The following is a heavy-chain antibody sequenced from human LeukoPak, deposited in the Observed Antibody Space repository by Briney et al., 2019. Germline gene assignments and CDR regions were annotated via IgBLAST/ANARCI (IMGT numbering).Heavy chain of an antibody. CDR3: AKRVAAPGPTFDY. CDR2: ISDSGGST. CDR1: GFTFSIYS. D-gene: IGHD6-13*01. J-gene: IGHJ4*02. V-gene: IGHV3-23*01. Sequence: GGSLRLSCAASGFTFSIYSMTWVRQAPGKGLEWVSSISDSGGSTYYADSVKGRFTISRDNSENTLYLHVDSLRTEDTAVYYCAKRVAAPGPTFDYWGQGVLVTVSS.